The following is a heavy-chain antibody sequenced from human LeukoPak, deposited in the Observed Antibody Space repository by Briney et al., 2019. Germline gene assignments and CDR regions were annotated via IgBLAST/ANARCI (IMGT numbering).Heavy chain of an antibody. CDR1: GYTFTGYC. V-gene: IGHV1-2*02. Sequence: ASVKVSCKASGYTFTGYCVHWVRQAPGQGLEWMGWINPNSGDTKYAQRFQGRVTMNRDTAITTVYMELSRLRSDDTAVYYCARDVYISGSGFFDPWGQGTLVTVSS. CDR2: INPNSGDT. J-gene: IGHJ5*02. D-gene: IGHD3-10*01. CDR3: ARDVYISGSGFFDP.